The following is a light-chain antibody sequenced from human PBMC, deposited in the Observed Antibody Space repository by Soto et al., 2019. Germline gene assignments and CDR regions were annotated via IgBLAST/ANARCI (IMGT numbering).Light chain of an antibody. CDR2: EVT. J-gene: IGLJ3*02. Sequence: QSALTQPASVSGSPGQSITISCTGTSSDIGAYNHVSWYQQYPGKAPTLMIYEVTNRPSGVSSLFSGSKSGNTASLTIAGLQAEDEGDYYCSSYTTSDTWVFGGGAKVTVL. V-gene: IGLV2-14*01. CDR3: SSYTTSDTWV. CDR1: SSDIGAYNH.